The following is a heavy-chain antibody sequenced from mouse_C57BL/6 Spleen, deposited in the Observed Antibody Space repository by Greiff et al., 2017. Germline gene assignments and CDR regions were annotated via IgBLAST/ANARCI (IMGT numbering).Heavy chain of an antibody. D-gene: IGHD2-4*01. CDR3: ARNYDYDVMDY. Sequence: QVQLQQSGAELVRPGASVTMSCKASGYTFTSYHMHWVKQTPRQGLEWIGAIFPGNGDTSYNQKFKGKAALTVDKSSSTAYMQLSSLTSEDSAVYFCARNYDYDVMDYWGQGTSGTVSS. V-gene: IGHV1-12*01. J-gene: IGHJ4*01. CDR2: IFPGNGDT. CDR1: GYTFTSYH.